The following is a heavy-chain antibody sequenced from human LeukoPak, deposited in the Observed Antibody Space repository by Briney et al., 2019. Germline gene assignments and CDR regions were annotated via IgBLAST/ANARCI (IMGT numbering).Heavy chain of an antibody. CDR3: VRTLYDFWSGIYDF. CDR2: IHSRGATT. V-gene: IGHV3-23*01. D-gene: IGHD3-3*01. J-gene: IGHJ4*02. CDR1: GFTFSSYA. Sequence: GGSLRLSCAASGFTFSSYAMSWVRQAPGKGLEWVSGIHSRGATTYHADSVKGRFTVSRDNSENTLYLQMSSLRPEDTAVYYCVRTLYDFWSGIYDFWGRGTLVTVSS.